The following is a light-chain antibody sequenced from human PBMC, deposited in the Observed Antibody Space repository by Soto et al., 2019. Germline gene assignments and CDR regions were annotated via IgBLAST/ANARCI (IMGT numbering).Light chain of an antibody. V-gene: IGKV3-15*01. J-gene: IGKJ1*01. CDR2: GAS. Sequence: EIGMTQSPATLSVSPGGRATLCCRASQSFSSNLAWYQQKPGQAPRLLSYGASTRATGIPARFSGSGSGTEFTLTISSLQSEDFAVYYCQQYNNWPRTFGQGTKVDI. CDR3: QQYNNWPRT. CDR1: QSFSSN.